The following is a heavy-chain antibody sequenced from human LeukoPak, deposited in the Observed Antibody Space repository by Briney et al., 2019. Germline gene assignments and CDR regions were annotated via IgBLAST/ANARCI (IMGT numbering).Heavy chain of an antibody. V-gene: IGHV1-69*01. J-gene: IGHJ4*02. CDR3: AREYSGYDRGIDY. D-gene: IGHD5-12*01. CDR1: GGTFISYA. CDR2: IIPIFGTA. Sequence: SVKVSCKASGGTFISYAISWVRQAPGQGLEWMGGIIPIFGTANYAQKFQGRVTITGDESTSTAYMELSSLRSEDTAVYYCAREYSGYDRGIDYWGQGTLVTVSS.